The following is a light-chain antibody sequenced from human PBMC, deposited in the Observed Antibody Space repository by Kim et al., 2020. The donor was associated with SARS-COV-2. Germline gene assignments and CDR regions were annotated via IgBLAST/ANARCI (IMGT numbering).Light chain of an antibody. V-gene: IGLV2-23*02. CDR3: CSYAGSNTL. Sequence: PGQSITISCTGTSYDVGSYNLVSWYQQHPGNAPKLMIYEISKRPSGVSNRFSGSRSGNTASLTISGLRAEDEADYYCCSYAGSNTLFGGGTQLTVL. J-gene: IGLJ2*01. CDR1: SYDVGSYNL. CDR2: EIS.